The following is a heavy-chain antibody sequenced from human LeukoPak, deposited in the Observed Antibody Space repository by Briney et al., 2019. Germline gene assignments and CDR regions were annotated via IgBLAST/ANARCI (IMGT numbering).Heavy chain of an antibody. D-gene: IGHD5-12*01. CDR1: GFTFSSYA. CDR3: AKDIVATIALDY. Sequence: GSLRLSCAASGFTFSSYAMSWVRQAPGKGLEWVSAISGSGGSTYYADSVKGRFTISRDNSKNTLYLQMNSLRAEDTAVYYCAKDIVATIALDYWGQGTLVTVSS. CDR2: ISGSGGST. J-gene: IGHJ4*02. V-gene: IGHV3-23*01.